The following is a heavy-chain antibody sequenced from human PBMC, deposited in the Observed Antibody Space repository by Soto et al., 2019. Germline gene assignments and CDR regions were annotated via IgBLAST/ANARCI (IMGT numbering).Heavy chain of an antibody. CDR3: ARGRLFLTTSGLVITYFDN. D-gene: IGHD3-3*01. CDR2: ITHGGST. V-gene: IGHV4-34*01. J-gene: IGHJ4*02. Sequence: QVQLQQWGAGLLKPSETLSLTCAVYGGSFYGYYWDWIRHSPGKGLEWIGEITHGGSTTYSPSLKSRVTMSLDTSKNQFFLNLTSVTAADTAVYYCARGRLFLTTSGLVITYFDNWGQGMLVTVSS. CDR1: GGSFYGYY.